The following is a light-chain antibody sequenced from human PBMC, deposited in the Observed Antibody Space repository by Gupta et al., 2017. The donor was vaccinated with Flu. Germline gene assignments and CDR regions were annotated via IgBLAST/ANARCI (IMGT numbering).Light chain of an antibody. Sequence: PGKKARMTCGGKNSGSKSVHWYQQKPGQAHVLVVYDDSDRPAGIPERFSGSKSGNTATLTISGGEGGDEADYFCQVEHTTSEVIFGGGTKVTVL. V-gene: IGLV3-21*03. J-gene: IGLJ2*01. CDR1: NSGSKS. CDR2: DDS. CDR3: QVEHTTSEVI.